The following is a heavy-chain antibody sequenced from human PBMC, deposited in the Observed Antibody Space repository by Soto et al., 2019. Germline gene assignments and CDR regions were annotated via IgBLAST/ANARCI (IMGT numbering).Heavy chain of an antibody. CDR3: ERDLLFPIMVCD. V-gene: IGHV3-66*01. Sequence: PGGSLRLSCEVTAFTVTTNYMSWVRQAPGKGLEWVSVIDSGGSTYYADSVKGRFTIARDNSNSTVYLQMSSLRVEDTAVYYYERDLLFPIMVCDWAQGTQVTVSS. J-gene: IGHJ4*02. CDR2: IDSGGST. CDR1: AFTVTTNY. D-gene: IGHD3-10*01.